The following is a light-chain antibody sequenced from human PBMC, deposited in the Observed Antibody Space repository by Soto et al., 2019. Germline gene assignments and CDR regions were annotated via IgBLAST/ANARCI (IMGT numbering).Light chain of an antibody. CDR3: KPSYSTPGT. V-gene: IGKV1-39*01. CDR2: AAS. Sequence: DIQMTQSPSSLSAAVGDRVTITCRASQSISSYLNWYQQKPGKAPKLLIYAASSFQSGVPSRFSGSGSGTDFPLTISSLQPEDFATYYCKPSYSTPGTFGQGTKLEIK. CDR1: QSISSY. J-gene: IGKJ2*02.